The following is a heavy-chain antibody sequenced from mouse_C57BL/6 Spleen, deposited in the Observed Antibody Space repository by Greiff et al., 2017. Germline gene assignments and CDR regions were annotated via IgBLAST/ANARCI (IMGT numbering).Heavy chain of an antibody. CDR3: AKITTVVNAMDY. V-gene: IGHV2-5*01. J-gene: IGHJ4*01. CDR1: GFSLTSYG. CDR2: IWRGGST. D-gene: IGHD1-1*01. Sequence: QVQLQQSGPGLVQPSQSLSITCTVSGFSLTSYGVHWVRQSPGKGLEWLGVIWRGGSTDYTAAFMSSLIITKDNSKSQVFFKMNSLQAEDTAIYYCAKITTVVNAMDYWGQGTSVTVSA.